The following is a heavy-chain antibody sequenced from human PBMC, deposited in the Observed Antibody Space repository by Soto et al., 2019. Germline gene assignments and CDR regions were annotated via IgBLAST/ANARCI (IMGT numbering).Heavy chain of an antibody. Sequence: GGSLRLSCAASGFTVSSNYMSWVRQAPGKGLGWVSVIYSGGSTYYADSVKGRFTISRDNSKNTLYLQMNSLRAEDTAVYYCARAAIGWFGVLVGMDVWGQGTTVTVSS. J-gene: IGHJ6*02. CDR1: GFTVSSNY. D-gene: IGHD3-10*01. V-gene: IGHV3-53*01. CDR2: IYSGGST. CDR3: ARAAIGWFGVLVGMDV.